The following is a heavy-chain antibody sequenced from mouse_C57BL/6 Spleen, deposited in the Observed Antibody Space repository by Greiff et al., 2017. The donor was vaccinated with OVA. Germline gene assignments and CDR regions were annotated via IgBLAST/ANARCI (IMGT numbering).Heavy chain of an antibody. CDR2: IDPSDSET. V-gene: IGHV1-52*01. D-gene: IGHD2-4*01. J-gene: IGHJ2*01. CDR1: GYTFTSYW. CDR3: ARRGEYDYDDY. Sequence: QVQLQQPGAELVRPGSSVKLSCKASGYTFTSYWMHWVKQRPIQGLEWIGNIDPSDSETHYNQKFKDKATLTVDKSSSTAYMQLSSLTSEDSAVYYCARRGEYDYDDYWGQGTTLTVSS.